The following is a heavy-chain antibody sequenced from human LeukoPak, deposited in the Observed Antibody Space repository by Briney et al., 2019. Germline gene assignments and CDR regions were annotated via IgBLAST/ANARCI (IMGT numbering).Heavy chain of an antibody. CDR2: IFYSGST. V-gene: IGHV4-39*07. CDR3: AIGYYDSSGYFEY. CDR1: GGSISSSSYY. D-gene: IGHD3-22*01. J-gene: IGHJ4*02. Sequence: SETLCFTCTVSGGSISSSSYYWAWIRQPPGKGLEWIGSIFYSGSTYYNPSLKSRVTISVDTSKNQFSLKLSSVTAADTAVYYCAIGYYDSSGYFEYWGQGTLVIVTS.